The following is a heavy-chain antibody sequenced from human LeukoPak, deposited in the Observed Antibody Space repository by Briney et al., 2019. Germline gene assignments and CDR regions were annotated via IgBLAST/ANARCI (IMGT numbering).Heavy chain of an antibody. CDR2: ISSSNSYI. Sequence: GGSLRLSCATSGFTFSSYIMNWVRQAPGKGLEWVSSISSSNSYIYYADSGKGRFTISRDNAKNSLYLQMNSLRAEDTAVYYCARVSAPSAFDIWGQGTMVIVSS. CDR3: ARVSAPSAFDI. J-gene: IGHJ3*02. CDR1: GFTFSSYI. V-gene: IGHV3-21*01. D-gene: IGHD6-25*01.